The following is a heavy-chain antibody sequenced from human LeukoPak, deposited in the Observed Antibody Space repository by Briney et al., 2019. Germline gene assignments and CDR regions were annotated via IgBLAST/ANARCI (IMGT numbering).Heavy chain of an antibody. Sequence: GESLKISCKGSGYRFNAYWIAWVRQMPGKGVEWWGIIYPDDSDTRYSPSFQGQVTISADKSVRTAYLQWSSLKASDTAMYYCARPNITSYYDSRGYDAFDVWGQGTMVTVSS. V-gene: IGHV5-51*01. CDR3: ARPNITSYYDSRGYDAFDV. CDR2: IYPDDSDT. J-gene: IGHJ3*01. D-gene: IGHD3-22*01. CDR1: GYRFNAYW.